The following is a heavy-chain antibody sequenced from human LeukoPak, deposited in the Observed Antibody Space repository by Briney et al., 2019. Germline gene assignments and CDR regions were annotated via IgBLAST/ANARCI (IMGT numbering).Heavy chain of an antibody. V-gene: IGHV3-23*01. D-gene: IGHD6-19*01. CDR3: ARDMYSSGWYADY. Sequence: GGSLRLSCAASGFSFSTYAMSWVRQAPGKGLEWVSGFTGSGGRTFYADSVKGRFIISKDNSRNTLYLQMNSLTADDTAVCYCARDMYSSGWYADYWGQGTPVTVSS. CDR2: FTGSGGRT. CDR1: GFSFSTYA. J-gene: IGHJ4*02.